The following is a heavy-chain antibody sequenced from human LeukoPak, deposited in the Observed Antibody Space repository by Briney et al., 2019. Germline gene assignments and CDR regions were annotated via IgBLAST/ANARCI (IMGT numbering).Heavy chain of an antibody. D-gene: IGHD3-10*01. V-gene: IGHV2-5*01. Sequence: SGPTLVNPTQTLTLTCTFSGFSLSTSGVGVGWIRQPPGKALEWLALIYWNDDKRYSPSLKSRLTITKDTSKNQVVLTMTNMDPVDTGTYYCAHTGWFGESRPVLFDYWGQGTLVTVSS. CDR3: AHTGWFGESRPVLFDY. J-gene: IGHJ4*02. CDR1: GFSLSTSGVG. CDR2: IYWNDDK.